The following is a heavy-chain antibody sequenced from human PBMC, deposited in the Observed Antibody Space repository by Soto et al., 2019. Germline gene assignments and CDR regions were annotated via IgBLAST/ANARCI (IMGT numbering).Heavy chain of an antibody. J-gene: IGHJ4*02. CDR1: GYTFPNCC. Sequence: ASVKVSCKASGYTFPNCCITWVVQAPGQGLEWMGWISAYKTNIKYAQKFQGRVTLTTDTSTSTAYMELRSLRSDDTAIYYCARDLDGSGAYYTDFWGQGTLVTVSS. D-gene: IGHD3-10*01. V-gene: IGHV1-18*01. CDR3: ARDLDGSGAYYTDF. CDR2: ISAYKTNI.